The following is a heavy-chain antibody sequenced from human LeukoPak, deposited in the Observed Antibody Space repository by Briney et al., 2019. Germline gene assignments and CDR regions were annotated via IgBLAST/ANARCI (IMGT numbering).Heavy chain of an antibody. D-gene: IGHD3-22*01. V-gene: IGHV4-39*01. CDR3: ARAPPYYYDSSGYR. Sequence: PSETLSLTCTVSGGSISSSSYYWGWIRQPPGKGLEWIGSIYYSGSTYYNPSLKSRVTISVDTSKNQFSLKLSSVTAADTAVYYCARAPPYYYDSSGYRWGQGTLVTVSS. J-gene: IGHJ4*02. CDR1: GGSISSSSYY. CDR2: IYYSGST.